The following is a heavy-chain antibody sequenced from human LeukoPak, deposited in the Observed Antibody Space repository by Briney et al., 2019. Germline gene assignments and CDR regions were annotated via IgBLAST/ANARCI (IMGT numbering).Heavy chain of an antibody. CDR3: ARHTYDSSGYYSDAFDI. CDR2: IYYSGST. J-gene: IGHJ3*02. Sequence: PSETLSLTCTVSGGSISSYYWSWIRQPPGKGLEWIGYIYYSGSTNYNPSLKGRVTISVDTSKNQFSLKLSSVTAADTAVYYCARHTYDSSGYYSDAFDIWGQGTMVTVSS. D-gene: IGHD3-22*01. V-gene: IGHV4-59*08. CDR1: GGSISSYY.